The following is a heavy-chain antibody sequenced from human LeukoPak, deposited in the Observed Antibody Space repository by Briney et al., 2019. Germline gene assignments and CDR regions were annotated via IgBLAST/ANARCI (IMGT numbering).Heavy chain of an antibody. Sequence: SETLFLTCTVSGGSLTSYYWTWVRQPPGKGLEWFGYVFYTGSANYNPSLKSRVTILVDTSKNQFSLNLNSVTAADTAVYYCARLAPVAHSGDYLGYFDYWGQGTLVTVSS. V-gene: IGHV4-59*08. CDR2: VFYTGSA. CDR1: GGSLTSYY. D-gene: IGHD4-17*01. J-gene: IGHJ4*02. CDR3: ARLAPVAHSGDYLGYFDY.